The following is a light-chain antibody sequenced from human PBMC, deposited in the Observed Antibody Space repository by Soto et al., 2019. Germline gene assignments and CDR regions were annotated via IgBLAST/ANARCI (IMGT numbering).Light chain of an antibody. CDR3: VLLYGGAWV. Sequence: QAVVTQEPSLTVSPGGTVTLTCALTTGAVTSDYYPNWFQRKPGQALRTLIYRTSNKQCWTPARFSGSLLGGKAALTLSGVQPEDEADYYCVLLYGGAWVFGGGTKLTVL. J-gene: IGLJ2*01. CDR1: TGAVTSDYY. CDR2: RTS. V-gene: IGLV7-43*01.